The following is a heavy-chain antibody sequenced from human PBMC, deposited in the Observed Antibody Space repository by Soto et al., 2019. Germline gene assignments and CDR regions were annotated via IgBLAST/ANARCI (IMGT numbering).Heavy chain of an antibody. Sequence: GGSLRLSCAASGFTFSSYGMHWVRQAPGKGLEWVAVIWYDGSNKYYADSVKGRFTISRDNSKNTLYLQMNSLRAEDTAVYYCARDLRAAGNAFDIWGQGTMDTVSS. J-gene: IGHJ3*02. V-gene: IGHV3-33*01. CDR1: GFTFSSYG. CDR2: IWYDGSNK. D-gene: IGHD6-13*01. CDR3: ARDLRAAGNAFDI.